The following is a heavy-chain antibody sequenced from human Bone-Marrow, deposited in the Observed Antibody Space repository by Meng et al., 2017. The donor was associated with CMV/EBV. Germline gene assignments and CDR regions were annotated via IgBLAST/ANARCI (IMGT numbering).Heavy chain of an antibody. D-gene: IGHD5-12*01. CDR1: GLTFSHAW. CDR3: ARDIVAGYYYYGMDV. CDR2: IKQDGSEK. Sequence: GESLKISCTTSGLTFSHAWMTWVRQVPGKGLEWVANIKQDGSEKYYVDSVKGRFTISRDNAKNSLFLQINSLRAEDTAVYFCARDIVAGYYYYGMDVWGQGTTVTVSS. J-gene: IGHJ6*02. V-gene: IGHV3-7*01.